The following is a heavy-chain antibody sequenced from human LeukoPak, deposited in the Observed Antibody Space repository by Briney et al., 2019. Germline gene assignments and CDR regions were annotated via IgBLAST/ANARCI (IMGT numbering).Heavy chain of an antibody. CDR1: GGSISSSSYY. CDR3: ARVYSTVVLDY. J-gene: IGHJ4*02. CDR2: IYYSGST. Sequence: PSETLSLTCTVSGGSISSSSYYWGWIRQPPGKGLEWIGSIYYSGSTYYNPSLKSRVTISVDTSKNQFSLKLSSVTAADTAVYYCARVYSTVVLDYWGQGTLVTVSS. D-gene: IGHD4-23*01. V-gene: IGHV4-39*01.